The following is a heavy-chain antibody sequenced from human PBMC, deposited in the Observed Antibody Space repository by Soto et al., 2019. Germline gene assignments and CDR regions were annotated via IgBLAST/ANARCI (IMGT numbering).Heavy chain of an antibody. Sequence: QVQLVQSGTEVKKPGASVKVSCKASGYIFTSYGITWVRQAPGQGLEWMGWIDPYNGNTNYAQRPQGRVTMTTDTSTTTAYMELRSLRSDDTAVYYCAGTSYYGSGSLDWFDPWGQGTLVTVSS. D-gene: IGHD3-10*01. J-gene: IGHJ5*02. V-gene: IGHV1-18*04. CDR1: GYIFTSYG. CDR2: IDPYNGNT. CDR3: AGTSYYGSGSLDWFDP.